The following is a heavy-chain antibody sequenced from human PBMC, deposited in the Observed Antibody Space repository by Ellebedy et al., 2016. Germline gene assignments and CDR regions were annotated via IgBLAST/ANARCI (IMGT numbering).Heavy chain of an antibody. Sequence: ASVKVSXKTSGYTFTSYGISWVRQAPGQGLEWMGWISPYNGDTNSAQRLQGRVTMTTDTSTSTAYMELRSLRSDDTAMYYCARVVTPSLNWFDPWGQGTLVTVSS. CDR2: ISPYNGDT. D-gene: IGHD5-18*01. V-gene: IGHV1-18*01. CDR3: ARVVTPSLNWFDP. J-gene: IGHJ5*02. CDR1: GYTFTSYG.